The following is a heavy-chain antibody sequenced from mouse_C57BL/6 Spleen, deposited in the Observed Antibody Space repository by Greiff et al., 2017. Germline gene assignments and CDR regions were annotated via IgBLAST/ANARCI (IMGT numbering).Heavy chain of an antibody. Sequence: QVQLQQPGAELVKPGASVKLSCKASGYTFTSYWMQWVKQRPGPGLEWIGEIDPSDSYTNYNQKFKGKATLTLDTSSSTAYMQRSSLTSEDAAVYYCARRLSSSYDYWGQGTTLTVSS. CDR1: GYTFTSYW. V-gene: IGHV1-50*01. J-gene: IGHJ2*01. CDR2: IDPSDSYT. D-gene: IGHD1-1*01. CDR3: ARRLSSSYDY.